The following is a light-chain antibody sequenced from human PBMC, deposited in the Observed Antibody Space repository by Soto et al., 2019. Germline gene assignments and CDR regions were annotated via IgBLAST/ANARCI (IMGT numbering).Light chain of an antibody. CDR3: ILHVGHSNV. J-gene: IGLJ1*01. Sequence: QSALTQPPSASGSPGQSVTISCTGTSSDVGGSDYVSWYQHHPGKAPKLMIYDVSKRPSGVPDRFSGYKSGNMASLTVSGHQADDEADYYCILHVGHSNVFGTGPKLTVL. V-gene: IGLV2-8*01. CDR1: SSDVGGSDY. CDR2: DVS.